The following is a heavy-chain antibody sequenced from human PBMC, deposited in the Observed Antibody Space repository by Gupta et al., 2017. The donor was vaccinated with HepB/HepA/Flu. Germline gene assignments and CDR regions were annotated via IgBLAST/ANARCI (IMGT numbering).Heavy chain of an antibody. D-gene: IGHD1-1*01. CDR3: ARVPSGYTTNWNIDY. V-gene: IGHV3-21*06. Sequence: EVQLVESGGGLVKPGGSLRLSCAASGFTFSSYTMNWVRQAPGKGLEWVSFISSGSGYIYYADAVKGRFTLSRDKAKNSVYLQMNRLKAEDTAVYYCARVPSGYTTNWNIDYWGQGTLVTVSS. J-gene: IGHJ4*02. CDR1: GFTFSSYT. CDR2: ISSGSGYI.